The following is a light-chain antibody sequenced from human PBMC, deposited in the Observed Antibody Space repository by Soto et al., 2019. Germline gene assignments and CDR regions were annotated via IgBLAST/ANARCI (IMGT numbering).Light chain of an antibody. CDR2: LGS. V-gene: IGKV2-28*01. CDR1: ESLLHRNGYNY. J-gene: IGKJ1*01. CDR3: MQALQTPVA. Sequence: DLVMTQSPLSLPVTPGEPASISCRSSESLLHRNGYNYLDWYLQKAGQSPQLLIYLGSNRASGVPDRFSGSGSGTDFTLKISRVEAEDVGVYYCMQALQTPVAFGQGTKVEIK.